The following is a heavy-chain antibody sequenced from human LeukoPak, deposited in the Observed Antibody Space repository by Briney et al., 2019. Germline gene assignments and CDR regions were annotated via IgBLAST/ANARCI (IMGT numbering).Heavy chain of an antibody. CDR3: ARDRYDFWSGYFYYYYYMDV. J-gene: IGHJ6*03. Sequence: GASVKVSCKASGYTFTGYYMHWVRQAPGQGLEWMGWINPNSGGTSYAQKFQGRVTMTRDTSISTAYMELSRLRSDDTAVYYCARDRYDFWSGYFYYYYYMDVWGKGTTVTVSS. D-gene: IGHD3-3*01. CDR2: INPNSGGT. V-gene: IGHV1-2*02. CDR1: GYTFTGYY.